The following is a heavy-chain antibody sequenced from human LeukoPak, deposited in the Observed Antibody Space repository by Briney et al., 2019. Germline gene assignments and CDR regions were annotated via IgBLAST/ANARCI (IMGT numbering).Heavy chain of an antibody. J-gene: IGHJ4*02. V-gene: IGHV3-33*01. CDR2: IWYDGSNK. D-gene: IGHD3-10*01. CDR1: GFTFSRYG. CDR3: VRGPYGSGSYR. Sequence: GGSLRLSCAASGFTFSRYGMHWVRQAPGKGLEWVAAIWYDGSNKYHADSVKGRFTISRDNSKNTLYLQMNSLRAEDTAVYYCVRGPYGSGSYRWGQGTLVTVSA.